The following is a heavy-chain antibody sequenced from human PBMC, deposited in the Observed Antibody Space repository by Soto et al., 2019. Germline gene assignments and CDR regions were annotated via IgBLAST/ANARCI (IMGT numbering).Heavy chain of an antibody. CDR2: VYHTGKT. CDR1: GDFVNTSNW. V-gene: IGHV4-4*02. Sequence: PSETLSLTCIVSGDFVNTSNWWSWIRQPPGKGLEWIGEVYHTGKTNYSPSFKSRVNMSVDKSNNQFFLKLTSVTAADTAIYYCANSYYGWGFDYWGQGTLVTVS. CDR3: ANSYYGWGFDY. D-gene: IGHD3-10*01. J-gene: IGHJ4*02.